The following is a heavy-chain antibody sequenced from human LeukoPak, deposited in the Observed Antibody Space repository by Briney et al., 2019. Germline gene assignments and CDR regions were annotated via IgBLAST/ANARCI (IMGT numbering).Heavy chain of an antibody. Sequence: SETLSLTCTVSGGSISNYYWSWIRQPPGKALEWIGYVYYSGTTNYNPSLKSRVTISVDTSKNQFSLKLSSVTAADTAVYYCARDAPIFGVVQTRFDFWGQGILVIVSS. J-gene: IGHJ4*02. CDR2: VYYSGTT. CDR3: ARDAPIFGVVQTRFDF. D-gene: IGHD3-3*02. V-gene: IGHV4-59*01. CDR1: GGSISNYY.